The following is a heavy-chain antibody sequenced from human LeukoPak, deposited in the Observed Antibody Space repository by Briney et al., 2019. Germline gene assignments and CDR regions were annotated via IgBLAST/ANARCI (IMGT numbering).Heavy chain of an antibody. J-gene: IGHJ6*02. CDR2: INAGNDNT. CDR1: GYTFTSYA. D-gene: IGHD3-3*01. Sequence: ASVKVSCKASGYTFTSYAMHWVRQAPGQRLEWMGWINAGNDNTKYSQKFQGRVTITRDTSASTAYMELSSLRSEDTAVYYCARYLYDFWSGELYYYYGMDVWGQGTTVTVSS. V-gene: IGHV1-3*01. CDR3: ARYLYDFWSGELYYYYGMDV.